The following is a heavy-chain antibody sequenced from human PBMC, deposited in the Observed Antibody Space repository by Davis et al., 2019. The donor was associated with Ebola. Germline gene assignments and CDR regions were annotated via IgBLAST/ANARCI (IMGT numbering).Heavy chain of an antibody. CDR3: ARVPYDSSGYPTWWWFDP. CDR1: GFTFSSYS. J-gene: IGHJ5*02. Sequence: GGSLRLSCAASGFTFSSYSMNWVRQAPGKGLEWVSSISSSSSYIYYADSVKGRFTISRDNAKNSLYLQMNSLRAEDTAVYYCARVPYDSSGYPTWWWFDPWGQGTLVTVSS. D-gene: IGHD3-22*01. CDR2: ISSSSSYI. V-gene: IGHV3-21*01.